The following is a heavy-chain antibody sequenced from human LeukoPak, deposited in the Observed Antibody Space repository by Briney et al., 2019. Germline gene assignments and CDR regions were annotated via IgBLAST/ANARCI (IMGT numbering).Heavy chain of an antibody. CDR3: AKGYYDSSGYSGVFDY. CDR1: GFTFDDYA. D-gene: IGHD3-22*01. CDR2: ISWNSGSI. Sequence: GGSLRLSCAASGFTFDDYAMHWVRHAPGKGLEWVSGISWNSGSIGYADSVKGRFTISRDNAKNSLYLQMNSLRAEDMALYYCAKGYYDSSGYSGVFDYWGQGTLVTVSS. J-gene: IGHJ4*02. V-gene: IGHV3-9*03.